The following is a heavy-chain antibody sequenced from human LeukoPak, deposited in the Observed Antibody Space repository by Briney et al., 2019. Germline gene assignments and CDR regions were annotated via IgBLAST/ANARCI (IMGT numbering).Heavy chain of an antibody. Sequence: GGSLRLSCAASGFTFCSYSMNWVRQAPGKGLEWFSSISSSSSYIYYADSVKGRFTISRDNAKNSLYLQMNSLRAEDTAVYYCARQDYGGHDDYWGQGTLVTVSS. D-gene: IGHD4-23*01. CDR2: ISSSSSYI. J-gene: IGHJ4*02. CDR1: GFTFCSYS. V-gene: IGHV3-21*01. CDR3: ARQDYGGHDDY.